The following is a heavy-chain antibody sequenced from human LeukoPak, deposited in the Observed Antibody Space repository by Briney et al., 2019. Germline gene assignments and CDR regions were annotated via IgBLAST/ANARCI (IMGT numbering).Heavy chain of an antibody. CDR1: GYTFTNYG. CDR3: ARLEQQLAPTDY. J-gene: IGHJ4*02. D-gene: IGHD6-13*01. Sequence: ASVKVSCKASGYTFTNYGISWVRQAPGQGLEWMGWISAYNGNANCAQKLQGRVTMTTDTSTSTAYMELRSLRSDDTAVYYCARLEQQLAPTDYWGQGTLVTVSS. V-gene: IGHV1-18*01. CDR2: ISAYNGNA.